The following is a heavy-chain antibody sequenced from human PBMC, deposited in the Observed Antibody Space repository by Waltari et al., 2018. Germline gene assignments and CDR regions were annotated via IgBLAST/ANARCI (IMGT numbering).Heavy chain of an antibody. CDR1: GSSYETHW. J-gene: IGHJ4*02. CDR2: ISPYGCRT. CDR3: ASHSTVARL. D-gene: IGHD6-13*01. V-gene: IGHV3-74*01. Sequence: VQLVESGGDLLQPGGSLRHSRAASGSSYETHWVHWVRQAPVKGLMCVSRISPYGCRTNYADYLKGQFSISEDNANNILFLQIDALTNDDSGVYYCASHSTVARLGGPGTVVTFSS.